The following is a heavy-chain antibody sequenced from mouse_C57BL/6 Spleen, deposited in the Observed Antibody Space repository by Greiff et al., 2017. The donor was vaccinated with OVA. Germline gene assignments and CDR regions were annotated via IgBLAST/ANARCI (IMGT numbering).Heavy chain of an antibody. Sequence: VKLMESGAELVKPGASVKLSCKASGYTFTEYTIHWVKQRSGQGLEWIGWFYPGSGSIKYNEKFKDKATLTADKSSSTVYMELSRLTSEDSAVYFCARHEPYGKPVDYWGQGTTLTVSS. D-gene: IGHD2-10*02. CDR2: FYPGSGSI. CDR1: GYTFTEYT. V-gene: IGHV1-62-2*01. CDR3: ARHEPYGKPVDY. J-gene: IGHJ2*01.